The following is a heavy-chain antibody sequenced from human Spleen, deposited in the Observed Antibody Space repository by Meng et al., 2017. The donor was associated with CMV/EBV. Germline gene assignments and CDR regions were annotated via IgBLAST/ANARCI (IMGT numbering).Heavy chain of an antibody. D-gene: IGHD4-23*01. Sequence: GESLKISCAASGFTVSSYGMHWVRQAPGKGLEWVAVIWYDGSNKYYADSVKGRFTISRDNSKSSLYLQMNSLRDEDTAVYYCARNSGNFDLWGRGTLVTVSS. J-gene: IGHJ2*01. CDR2: IWYDGSNK. CDR1: GFTVSSYG. V-gene: IGHV3-33*08. CDR3: ARNSGNFDL.